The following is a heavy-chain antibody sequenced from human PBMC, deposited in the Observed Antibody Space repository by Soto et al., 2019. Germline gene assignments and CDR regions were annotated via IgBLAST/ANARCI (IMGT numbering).Heavy chain of an antibody. CDR3: AFRETYYYGSGSYYKMVRDY. Sequence: PSETLSLTCAVSGGSISSSNWWSWVRQPPGKGLEWIGEIYHSGSTNYNPSLKSRVTISVDKSKNQFSLKLSSVTAADTAVYYCAFRETYYYGSGSYYKMVRDYWGQGTLVTVSS. CDR1: GGSISSSNW. V-gene: IGHV4-4*02. D-gene: IGHD3-10*01. CDR2: IYHSGST. J-gene: IGHJ4*02.